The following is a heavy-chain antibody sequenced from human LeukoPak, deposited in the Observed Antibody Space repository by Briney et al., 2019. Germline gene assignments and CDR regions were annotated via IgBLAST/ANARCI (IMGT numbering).Heavy chain of an antibody. V-gene: IGHV4-34*01. CDR2: ISHSGST. Sequence: SETLSLTCAVYGGSFSDYFWGWIRQPPGQGLEWIGEISHSGSTTYNPSLRSRVTISGDTSKKQFSLKLSSVTAADTAVYYCVTYYYGSSAPKRNYWGQGILVTVSS. J-gene: IGHJ4*02. D-gene: IGHD3-22*01. CDR3: VTYYYGSSAPKRNY. CDR1: GGSFSDYF.